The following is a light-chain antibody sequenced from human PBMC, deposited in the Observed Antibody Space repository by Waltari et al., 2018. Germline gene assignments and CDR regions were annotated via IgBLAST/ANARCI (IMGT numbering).Light chain of an antibody. CDR1: QSISVW. V-gene: IGKV1-5*03. Sequence: DVQMTQCPSTLSAFLGDRVTIPCRASQSISVWLAWYQQKPGKAPKLLISKASTLQGGVPSRFSGSGSETEFTLTISSLQPDDFGTYYCQQYDDYIPLTFGGGTKVEIK. J-gene: IGKJ4*01. CDR2: KAS. CDR3: QQYDDYIPLT.